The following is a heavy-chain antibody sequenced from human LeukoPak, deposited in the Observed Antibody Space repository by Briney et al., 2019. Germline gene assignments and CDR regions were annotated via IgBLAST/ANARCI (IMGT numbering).Heavy chain of an antibody. Sequence: PGGSLRLSCAASGFTFSSYGMNWVRQAPGKGLEWVSFISSSSSYINYADSVKGRFTISRDNAKKSLYLQMNSLRAEDTAVYYCARLCIVGTKSAFDIWGQGTLVTVSS. CDR3: ARLCIVGTKSAFDI. J-gene: IGHJ3*02. D-gene: IGHD1-26*01. CDR1: GFTFSSYG. CDR2: ISSSSSYI. V-gene: IGHV3-21*01.